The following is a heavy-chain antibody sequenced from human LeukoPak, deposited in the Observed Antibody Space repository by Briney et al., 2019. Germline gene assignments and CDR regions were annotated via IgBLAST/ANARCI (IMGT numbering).Heavy chain of an antibody. CDR2: IYYSGST. V-gene: IGHV4-59*01. Sequence: SETLSLTCTVTGGSISSYYWSWIRQPPGKGLEWIGYIYYSGSTNYNPSLKSRVTISVDTSKNQFSLKLSSVTAADTAVYYCARSIAVAGIDYWGQGTLVTVSS. J-gene: IGHJ4*02. CDR3: ARSIAVAGIDY. CDR1: GGSISSYY. D-gene: IGHD6-19*01.